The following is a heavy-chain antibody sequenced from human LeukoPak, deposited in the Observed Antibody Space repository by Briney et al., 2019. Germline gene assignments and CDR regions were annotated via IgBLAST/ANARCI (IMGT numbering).Heavy chain of an antibody. Sequence: ASVKVSCKASGGTFSSYAISWVRQAPGRGLEWMGWISAYNGNTNYAQKLQGRVTMTTDTSTSTAYMELRSLRSDDTAVYYCARDYSNYLPGGYYYYYGMDVWGQGTTVTVSS. J-gene: IGHJ6*02. CDR2: ISAYNGNT. D-gene: IGHD4-11*01. CDR1: GGTFSSYA. V-gene: IGHV1-18*01. CDR3: ARDYSNYLPGGYYYYYGMDV.